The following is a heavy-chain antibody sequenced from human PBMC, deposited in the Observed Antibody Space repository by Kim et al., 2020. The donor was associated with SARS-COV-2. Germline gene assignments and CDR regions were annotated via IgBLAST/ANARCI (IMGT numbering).Heavy chain of an antibody. CDR1: GFTFSSYE. V-gene: IGHV3-48*03. CDR2: ISSSGSTI. D-gene: IGHD1-26*01. J-gene: IGHJ4*02. Sequence: GGSLRLSCAASGFTFSSYEMNWVRQAPGKGLEWVSYISSSGSTIYYADSVKGRFTISRDNAKNSLYLQMNSLRAEDTAVYYCARDPGQWEVDYWGQGTLVTVSS. CDR3: ARDPGQWEVDY.